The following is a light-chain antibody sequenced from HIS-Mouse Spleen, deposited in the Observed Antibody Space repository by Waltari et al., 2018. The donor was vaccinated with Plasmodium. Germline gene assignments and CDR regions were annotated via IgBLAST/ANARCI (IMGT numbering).Light chain of an antibody. CDR1: SSDVGGYNY. CDR2: EVS. V-gene: IGLV2-8*01. Sequence: QSALTQPPSASGSPGQSVTIPCTGTSSDVGGYNYVAWYQQHPGNAPKHMIYEVSKRPSGFPDRFSGSKSGNTASLTVSGLQAEDEADYYCSSYAGSNNLVFGGGTKLTVL. J-gene: IGLJ2*01. CDR3: SSYAGSNNLV.